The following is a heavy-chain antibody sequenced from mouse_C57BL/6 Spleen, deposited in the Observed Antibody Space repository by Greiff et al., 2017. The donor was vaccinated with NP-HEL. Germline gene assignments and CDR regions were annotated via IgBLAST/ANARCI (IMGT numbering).Heavy chain of an antibody. V-gene: IGHV14-1*01. CDR3: LYGYYAMDY. CDR1: GFNIKDYY. J-gene: IGHJ4*01. Sequence: VQLKQSGAELVRPGASVKLSCTASGFNIKDYYMHWVKQRPEQGLEWIGRIDPEDGDTEYAPKFQGKATMTADTSSNTAYLQLSSLTSEDTAVYYCLYGYYAMDYWGQGTSVTVSS. CDR2: IDPEDGDT. D-gene: IGHD1-1*02.